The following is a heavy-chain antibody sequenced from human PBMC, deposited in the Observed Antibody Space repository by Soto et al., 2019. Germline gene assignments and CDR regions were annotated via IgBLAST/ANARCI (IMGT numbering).Heavy chain of an antibody. V-gene: IGHV3-49*04. CDR1: GFTFGDYA. Sequence: GGSLRLSCTASGFTFGDYAMSWVRQAPGKGLEWVGFIRSKAYDGTTEYAASVKGRFTISRDNSKSIAYLQMNSLKTEYPACYYCPKDPDPNDFWRCYRHWGQGTLVTVSS. D-gene: IGHD3-3*01. CDR3: PKDPDPNDFWRCYRH. CDR2: IRSKAYDGTT. J-gene: IGHJ4*02.